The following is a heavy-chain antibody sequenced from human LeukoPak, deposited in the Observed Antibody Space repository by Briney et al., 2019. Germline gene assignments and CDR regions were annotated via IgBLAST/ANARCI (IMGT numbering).Heavy chain of an antibody. CDR3: ARDGTIVGATYYYYYYYMDV. V-gene: IGHV1-46*01. D-gene: IGHD1-26*01. J-gene: IGHJ6*03. CDR1: GYTFTSYY. Sequence: ASVKVSCKASGYTFTSYYMHWVRQAPGQGLEWMGIINPSGGSTSYAQKFQGRVTMTRDTSTSTVYMELSSLRSEDTAVYYCARDGTIVGATYYYYYYYMDVWGKGTTVTVSS. CDR2: INPSGGST.